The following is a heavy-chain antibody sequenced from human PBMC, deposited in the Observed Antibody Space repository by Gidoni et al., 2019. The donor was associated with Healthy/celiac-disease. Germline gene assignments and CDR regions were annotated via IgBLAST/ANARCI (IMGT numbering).Heavy chain of an antibody. D-gene: IGHD2-15*01. CDR3: ARHFVRGMDV. V-gene: IGHV4-39*01. CDR1: GCSISSSSYY. CDR2: IYYSVST. J-gene: IGHJ6*02. Sequence: QLQLQESGPGLGKPSETLSLTCTVSGCSISSSSYYWGGIRQPPGKGLEWIGSIYYSVSTYYNPSLKSRVTISVDTSKNQFSLKLSSVTAADTAVYYCARHFVRGMDVWGQGTTVTVSS.